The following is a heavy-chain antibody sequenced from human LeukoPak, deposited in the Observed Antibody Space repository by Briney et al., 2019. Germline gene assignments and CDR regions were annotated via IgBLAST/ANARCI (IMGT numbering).Heavy chain of an antibody. Sequence: ASVKVSCKASGYLFIVYNIHWVRQAPGQGLEWMGWINPNTGDTNYAQKFQGRVTMTRDTSISTVYMELRSLTYDDTALYYCARRFDYGNHAFHHYYMDVWGKGTTVSVSS. D-gene: IGHD4-11*01. CDR3: ARRFDYGNHAFHHYYMDV. V-gene: IGHV1-2*02. CDR2: INPNTGDT. CDR1: GYLFIVYN. J-gene: IGHJ6*03.